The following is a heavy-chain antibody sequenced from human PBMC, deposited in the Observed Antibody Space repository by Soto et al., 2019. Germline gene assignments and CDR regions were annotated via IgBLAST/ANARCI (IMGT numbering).Heavy chain of an antibody. D-gene: IGHD3-3*01. Sequence: SVKVSCKASGGTFSSYAISWVRQAPGQGLEWMGGIIPIFGTANYAQKFQGRVTMTGDKSTSTAYMELRSLRSDDTAIYYCARSSGGNFGIIIEGSNWFDPWGQGTLVTVSS. V-gene: IGHV1-69*06. CDR2: IIPIFGTA. CDR3: ARSSGGNFGIIIEGSNWFDP. J-gene: IGHJ5*02. CDR1: GGTFSSYA.